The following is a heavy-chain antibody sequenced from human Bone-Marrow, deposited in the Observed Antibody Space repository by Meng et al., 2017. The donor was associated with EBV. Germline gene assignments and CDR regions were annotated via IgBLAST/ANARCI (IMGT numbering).Heavy chain of an antibody. V-gene: IGHV1-69*01. Sequence: VRWVRSGAGVKKPGSSVKVSCKTSGGTFRSDAVSWVRQAPGQGLEWMGGLIPMSDAPHYAQKFQDRVRITADESTSTHYMDLSGLRSEDTAVYYCASESGRGFTPDYWGQGTLVTVAS. CDR3: ASESGRGFTPDY. CDR1: GGTFRSDA. J-gene: IGHJ4*02. D-gene: IGHD3-10*01. CDR2: LIPMSDAP.